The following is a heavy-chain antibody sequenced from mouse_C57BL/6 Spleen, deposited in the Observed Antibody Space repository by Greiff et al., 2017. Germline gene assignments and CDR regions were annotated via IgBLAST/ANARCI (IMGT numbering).Heavy chain of an antibody. Sequence: EVQGVESGGGLVKPGGSLKLSCAASGFTFSDYGMHWVRQAPEKGLEWVAYISSGSSTIYYADTVKGRFTISRDNAKNTLFLQMTRLRSEDTAMYYCAATVVATSDYAMDYWGQGTSVTVSS. CDR1: GFTFSDYG. V-gene: IGHV5-17*01. J-gene: IGHJ4*01. CDR2: ISSGSSTI. CDR3: AATVVATSDYAMDY. D-gene: IGHD1-1*01.